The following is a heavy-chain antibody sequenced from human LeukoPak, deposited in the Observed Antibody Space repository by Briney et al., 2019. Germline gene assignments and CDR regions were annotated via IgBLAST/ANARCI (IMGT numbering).Heavy chain of an antibody. CDR1: GDSVSSNSAA. J-gene: IGHJ4*02. V-gene: IGHV6-1*01. Sequence: SQTLSLTFAIFGDSVSSNSAAWNWIRQSPSRGLEWLGRTYYRSKWYNDYAVSVKSRITINPDTSKNQFSLQLNSVTPEDTAVYYCARDKYSSGWYWYDYWGQGTLVTVSS. D-gene: IGHD6-19*01. CDR3: ARDKYSSGWYWYDY. CDR2: TYYRSKWYN.